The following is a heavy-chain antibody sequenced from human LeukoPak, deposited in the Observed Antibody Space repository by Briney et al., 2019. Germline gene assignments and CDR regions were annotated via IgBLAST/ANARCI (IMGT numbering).Heavy chain of an antibody. J-gene: IGHJ4*02. CDR1: GGTFSSYA. CDR2: IIPIFGTA. Sequence: SVKVSCKASGGTFSSYAITWVRQAPGQGLEWMGRIIPIFGTANYAQKFQGRVTITTDESTSTAYMELSSLRSEDTAVYYCARAPVEHYYDSSGYYFDDWGQGTLVTVSS. CDR3: ARAPVEHYYDSSGYYFDD. V-gene: IGHV1-69*05. D-gene: IGHD3-22*01.